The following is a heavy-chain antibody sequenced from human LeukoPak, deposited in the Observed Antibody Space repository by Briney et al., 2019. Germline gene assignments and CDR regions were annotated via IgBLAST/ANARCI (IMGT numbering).Heavy chain of an antibody. D-gene: IGHD5-12*01. V-gene: IGHV3-30*04. J-gene: IGHJ6*02. Sequence: GGSLRLSCAGSGFTFSLYNMHWIRQAPGKGLEWVGLITFGGSPTYYADSVRGRFIISRDNSKNTLFLQMSSLKAEDTAVYYCAREGASNGYHYGMDVWGQGTTVSVSS. CDR3: AREGASNGYHYGMDV. CDR2: ITFGGSPT. CDR1: GFTFSLYN.